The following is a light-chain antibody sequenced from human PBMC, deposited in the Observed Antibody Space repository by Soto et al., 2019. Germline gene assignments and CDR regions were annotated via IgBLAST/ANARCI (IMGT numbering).Light chain of an antibody. CDR1: LNIYFRSNNRNY. CDR2: WAS. Sequence: DIVMTQTPDSLRVSLGERATITCTSSLNIYFRSNNRNYLAWYQQKSGQPPKLLIYWASTREPGVPDRFSGSGSGTYFTLTIDNVQPEDVAVYYCQQYYTTPLPFGGGTRVDIK. CDR3: QQYYTTPLP. V-gene: IGKV4-1*01. J-gene: IGKJ4*01.